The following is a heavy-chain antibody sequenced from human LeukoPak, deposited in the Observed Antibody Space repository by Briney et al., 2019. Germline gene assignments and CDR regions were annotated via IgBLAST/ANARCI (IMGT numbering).Heavy chain of an antibody. CDR3: ATLSGIVGALPFDY. V-gene: IGHV1-24*01. Sequence: ASVKVSCKVSGYTLTELSMHWVRQAPGKGLEWMGGFDPEDGETIYAQKFQGRVTMTEDTSTDTAYMELSSLRSEDTAVYYCATLSGIVGALPFDYWGQGTLVTVSS. CDR1: GYTLTELS. CDR2: FDPEDGET. D-gene: IGHD1-26*01. J-gene: IGHJ4*02.